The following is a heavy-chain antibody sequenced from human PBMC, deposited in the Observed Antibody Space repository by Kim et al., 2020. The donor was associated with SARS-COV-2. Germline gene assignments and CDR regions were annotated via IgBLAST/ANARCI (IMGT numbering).Heavy chain of an antibody. J-gene: IGHJ4*02. CDR1: GFTFSSYG. CDR2: ISYDGSNK. D-gene: IGHD4-17*01. V-gene: IGHV3-30*18. CDR3: AKEHYGDYALDY. Sequence: GSLRLSCAASGFTFSSYGMHWVRQAPGKGLEWVAVISYDGSNKYYVDSVKGRFTISRDNSKNTLYLQMNSLRAEDTALYYCAKEHYGDYALDYWGQGTL.